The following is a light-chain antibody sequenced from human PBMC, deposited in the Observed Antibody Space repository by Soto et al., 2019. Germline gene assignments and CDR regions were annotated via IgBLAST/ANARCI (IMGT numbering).Light chain of an antibody. CDR2: GAS. V-gene: IGKV3-15*01. CDR3: QQYNNWPRT. CDR1: QSVSST. Sequence: EIVMTQSPATLSVSPGERATLSCRASQSVSSTLVWYQQKPGQAPRLLIYGASTRATGIPVRFSGSGSGTEFTLTISSLQSEDFAVYYCQQYNNWPRTFGQGTKVEIK. J-gene: IGKJ1*01.